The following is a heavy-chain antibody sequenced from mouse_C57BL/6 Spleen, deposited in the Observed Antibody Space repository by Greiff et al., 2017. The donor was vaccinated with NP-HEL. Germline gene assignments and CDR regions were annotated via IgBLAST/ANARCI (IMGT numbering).Heavy chain of an antibody. CDR2: FYPGSGSI. CDR3: ARHEGIYYGNGGAMDY. Sequence: QVQLQQSGAELVKPGASVKLSCKASGYTFTEYTIHWVKQRPGQGLEWIGWFYPGSGSITYNEKFKDKATLTADKSSSTVYMELSRLTSEDSAVYFCARHEGIYYGNGGAMDYWGQGTSVTVSS. D-gene: IGHD2-1*01. CDR1: GYTFTEYT. V-gene: IGHV1-62-2*01. J-gene: IGHJ4*01.